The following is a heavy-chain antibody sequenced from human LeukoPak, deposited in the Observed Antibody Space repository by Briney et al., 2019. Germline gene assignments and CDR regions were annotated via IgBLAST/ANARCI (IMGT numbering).Heavy chain of an antibody. J-gene: IGHJ4*02. CDR3: ARRSHASPAGYSPFFDS. CDR1: GFPFSSYT. V-gene: IGHV3-23*01. Sequence: GGSLRLSCAGSGFPFSSYTINWVRQGPGKGMEWASTISHSGATYYADSVKGRFTISRDNSKNTAFLQMNSLRAEDTALYFCARRSHASPAGYSPFFDSWGQGTLVTVPS. CDR2: ISHSGAT. D-gene: IGHD6-13*01.